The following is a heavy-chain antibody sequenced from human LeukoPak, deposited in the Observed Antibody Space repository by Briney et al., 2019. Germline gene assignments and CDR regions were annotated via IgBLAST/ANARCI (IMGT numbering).Heavy chain of an antibody. D-gene: IGHD2-2*01. CDR2: IYTSGST. Sequence: PSETLSLTCTVSGGSISSYYWSWIRQPAGKGLEWIGRIYTSGSTNYNPSLKSRVTMSVDTSKNQFSLKLSSVTAADTAVYYCARDHCSSTSCYENYYGMDVWGQGTTVTVS. CDR1: GGSISSYY. CDR3: ARDHCSSTSCYENYYGMDV. J-gene: IGHJ6*02. V-gene: IGHV4-4*07.